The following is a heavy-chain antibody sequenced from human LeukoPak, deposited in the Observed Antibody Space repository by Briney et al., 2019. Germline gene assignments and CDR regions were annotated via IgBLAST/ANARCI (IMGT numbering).Heavy chain of an antibody. D-gene: IGHD6-19*01. J-gene: IGHJ5*02. CDR2: ISGNSGTT. Sequence: GGSLRLSCAASGFTFSSYGMSWVRQAPGKGLEWVSGISGNSGTTYYADSVKGRFTISRDNAENSLYLQMNSLRVEDTAVYYCVREGGSDWYSGWFDPWGQGTLVTVSS. CDR3: VREGGSDWYSGWFDP. CDR1: GFTFSSYG. V-gene: IGHV3-23*01.